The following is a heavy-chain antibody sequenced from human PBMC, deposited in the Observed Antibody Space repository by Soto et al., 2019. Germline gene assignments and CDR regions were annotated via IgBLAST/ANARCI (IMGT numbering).Heavy chain of an antibody. Sequence: QVQLVQSGAEVKNPGASVKVSCKAFGYTFTNYGVSWVRQAPGQGLEWMGWISAYTGNTNYAQKFQDRVTMTTDTYTTTAYMELRSLRSDDTAVYYCAKGTSQGAVDWFDPWGQGTLVTVSS. CDR1: GYTFTNYG. CDR2: ISAYTGNT. V-gene: IGHV1-18*04. D-gene: IGHD2-2*01. J-gene: IGHJ5*02. CDR3: AKGTSQGAVDWFDP.